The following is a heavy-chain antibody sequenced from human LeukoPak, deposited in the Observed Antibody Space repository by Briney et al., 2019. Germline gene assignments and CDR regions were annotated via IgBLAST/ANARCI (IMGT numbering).Heavy chain of an antibody. CDR1: GFKFSNYA. J-gene: IGHJ4*02. V-gene: IGHV3-23*01. CDR3: AKSILGTAGLLDN. CDR2: LSGRGRHA. Sequence: GGSLRLSCEASGFKFSNYAMSWVRQAPGKGLEWVSLLSGRGRHASYTDSVKGRFTISTDNSKNTLFLQVNSLRADDTAVYYCAKSILGTAGLLDNWGQGTLVTVSS. D-gene: IGHD5-18*01.